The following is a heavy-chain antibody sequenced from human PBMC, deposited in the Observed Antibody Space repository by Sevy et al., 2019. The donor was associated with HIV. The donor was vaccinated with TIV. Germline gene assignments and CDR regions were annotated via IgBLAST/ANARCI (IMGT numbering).Heavy chain of an antibody. Sequence: GGSLRLSCAASGFTSSSYAMHWVRQAPGKGLKWVALISYDGSSKYYADSVKGRFTISRDNSKNTLYLQMNSLRAEDTAVSYCARDGNYYDSSGYSGTFDYWGQGTLVTVSS. CDR1: GFTSSSYA. D-gene: IGHD3-22*01. J-gene: IGHJ4*02. V-gene: IGHV3-30-3*01. CDR2: ISYDGSSK. CDR3: ARDGNYYDSSGYSGTFDY.